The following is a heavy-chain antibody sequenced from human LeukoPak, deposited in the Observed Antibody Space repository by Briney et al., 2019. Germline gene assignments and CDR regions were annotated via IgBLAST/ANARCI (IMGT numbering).Heavy chain of an antibody. CDR2: ISSSSSTI. J-gene: IGHJ4*02. CDR3: ARDAYDSSGYYTLFYFDY. Sequence: PGGSLRLSCAASGFTFSSYSMNWVRQAPGKGLEWVSYISSSSSTIYYADSVKGRFTISRDNAKNSLYLQMNSLRAEDTAVYYCARDAYDSSGYYTLFYFDYWGQGTLVTVSS. CDR1: GFTFSSYS. D-gene: IGHD3-22*01. V-gene: IGHV3-48*01.